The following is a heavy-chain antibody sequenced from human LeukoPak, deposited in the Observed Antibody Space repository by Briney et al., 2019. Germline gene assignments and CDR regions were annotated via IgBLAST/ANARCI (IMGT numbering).Heavy chain of an antibody. CDR2: INHSGST. V-gene: IGHV4-34*01. Sequence: PSETLSLTCAVYGGSFSGYYWSWIRQPPGKGLEWIGEINHSGSTNYNPSLKSRVTISVDTSKNQFSLKLSSVTAADTAVYCCAREREGIVVVPAAIKPPPRYSTPYYFDYWGQGTLVTVSS. CDR3: AREREGIVVVPAAIKPPPRYSTPYYFDY. CDR1: GGSFSGYY. D-gene: IGHD2-2*02. J-gene: IGHJ4*02.